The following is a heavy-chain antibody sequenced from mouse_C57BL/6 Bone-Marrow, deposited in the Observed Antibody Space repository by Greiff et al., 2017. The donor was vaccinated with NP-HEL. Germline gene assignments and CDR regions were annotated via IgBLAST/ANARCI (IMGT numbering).Heavy chain of an antibody. D-gene: IGHD1-1*01. CDR3: ARRGYGSSSYAMDY. V-gene: IGHV5-12*01. Sequence: EVKVVESGGGLVQPGGSLKLSCAASGFTFSDYYMYWVRQTPEKRLEWVAYISNGGGSTYYPDTVKGRFTISRDNAKNTLYLQMSRLKSEDTAMYYCARRGYGSSSYAMDYWGQGTSVTVSS. CDR2: ISNGGGST. J-gene: IGHJ4*01. CDR1: GFTFSDYY.